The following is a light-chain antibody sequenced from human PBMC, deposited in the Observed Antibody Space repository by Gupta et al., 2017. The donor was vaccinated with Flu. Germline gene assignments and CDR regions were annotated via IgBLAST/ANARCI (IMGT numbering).Light chain of an antibody. CDR3: SAWDSILGGQV. CDR2: SNS. V-gene: IGLV1-47*01. J-gene: IGLJ3*02. Sequence: QSVLTQPPSASGTPGQRVTVSCSGSSSNIGRNYGYWYQHPPGTAPTPLIYSNSLRPSGVPGRFSAAKSGTSASLAIGGLRSEDEADCFFSAWDSILGGQVFGGGTKLTVL. CDR1: SSNIGRNY.